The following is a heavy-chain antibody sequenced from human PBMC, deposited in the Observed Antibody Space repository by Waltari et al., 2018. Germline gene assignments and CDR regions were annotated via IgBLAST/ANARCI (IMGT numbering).Heavy chain of an antibody. CDR3: ARELFGNYYYYMDV. Sequence: EVQLVESGGGLVQPGGSLRLSCAASGFTFSSYSMNWVRQAPGKGLEWVSYIISSSSTIYYADSVKGRFTISRDNAKNSLYLQMNSLRAEDTAVYYCARELFGNYYYYMDVWGKGTTVTVSS. J-gene: IGHJ6*03. V-gene: IGHV3-48*04. CDR1: GFTFSSYS. CDR2: IISSSSTI. D-gene: IGHD2-21*01.